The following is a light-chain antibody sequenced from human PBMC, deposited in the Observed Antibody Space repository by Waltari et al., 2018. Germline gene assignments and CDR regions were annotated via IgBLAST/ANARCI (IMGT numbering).Light chain of an antibody. V-gene: IGKV3-11*01. CDR3: QQRNNWPPIT. CDR2: DAS. Sequence: EIVLTQSQAPLSLSPRDRANFSCRASQSVSSDIPWYQHKPGQAPRLLIFDASNRAGGLPARFTGSGSGTDFTLTSSSLEPEDFAVYYCQQRNNWPPITFGQGTRLEIK. J-gene: IGKJ5*01. CDR1: QSVSSD.